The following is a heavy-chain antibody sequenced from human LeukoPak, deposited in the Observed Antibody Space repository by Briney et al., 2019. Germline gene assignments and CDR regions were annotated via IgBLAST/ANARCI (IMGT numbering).Heavy chain of an antibody. V-gene: IGHV4-34*01. Sequence: SETLSLTCAVYGGSFSGYYWSWIRQPPGKGLEWIGEINHSGSTNYNPSLKSRVTISVDTSKNQFSLKLSSVTAADTAVYYCARAGVYDSSGYGDYYYYMDVWGKGTTVTVSS. CDR2: INHSGST. CDR1: GGSFSGYY. D-gene: IGHD3-22*01. CDR3: ARAGVYDSSGYGDYYYYMDV. J-gene: IGHJ6*03.